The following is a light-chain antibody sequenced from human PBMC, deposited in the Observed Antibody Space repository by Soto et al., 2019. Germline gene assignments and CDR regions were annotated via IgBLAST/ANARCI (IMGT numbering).Light chain of an antibody. V-gene: IGLV2-8*01. Sequence: QSALTQPPSASGSPGQSVTISCTRFSSDVGAYKYVSWYQQYPGKAPKLMIYEVSKRPSGVPDRFSGSKSGNTASLTVSGLQAEDVADYYCTSYVGSNIWVFGGGTKLTVL. J-gene: IGLJ3*02. CDR1: SSDVGAYKY. CDR3: TSYVGSNIWV. CDR2: EVS.